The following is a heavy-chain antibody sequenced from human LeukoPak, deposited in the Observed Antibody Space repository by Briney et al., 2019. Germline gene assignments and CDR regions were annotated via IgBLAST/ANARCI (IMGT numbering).Heavy chain of an antibody. Sequence: GGSLRLSCAASGFTFSSYAMSWVRQAPGKGLEWVSAISGSGGSTYYADSVKGRLTISRDNSKNTLYLQMNSLRAEDTAVYYCAKSNTGYYYGSGSYYPFDYWGQGTLVTVSS. J-gene: IGHJ4*02. CDR2: ISGSGGST. D-gene: IGHD3-10*01. V-gene: IGHV3-23*01. CDR3: AKSNTGYYYGSGSYYPFDY. CDR1: GFTFSSYA.